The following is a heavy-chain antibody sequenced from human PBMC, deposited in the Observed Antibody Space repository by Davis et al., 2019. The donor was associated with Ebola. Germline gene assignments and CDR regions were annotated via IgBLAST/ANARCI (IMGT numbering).Heavy chain of an antibody. D-gene: IGHD6-13*01. Sequence: MPSETLSLTCTVSGDSISSGGYYWSWIRQPPGKGLEWIGSVYHSGNTYYNPSLKSRLTISVDTSKNQFSLRLSSVTAADTAVYYCATANKAAVGTMAYAMDVWGQGTTVTVSS. CDR2: VYHSGNT. J-gene: IGHJ6*02. V-gene: IGHV4-38-2*02. CDR3: ATANKAAVGTMAYAMDV. CDR1: GDSISSGGYY.